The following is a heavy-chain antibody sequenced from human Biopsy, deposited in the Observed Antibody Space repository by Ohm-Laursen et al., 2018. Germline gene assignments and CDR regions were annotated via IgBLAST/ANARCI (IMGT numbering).Heavy chain of an antibody. J-gene: IGHJ3*01. CDR1: GVTFDTYA. CDR3: VGGQRGPPIGVTVPGDAFDL. Sequence: VKVSCNASGVTFDTYAFGWVRQAPGQGLEWMGGRIPYFNTIYYARNFQDRAVITADRSARTTDMQLSGLRPDDTAVYYCVGGQRGPPIGVTVPGDAFDLWGPGTMVTVSP. CDR2: RIPYFNTI. D-gene: IGHD2/OR15-2a*01. V-gene: IGHV1-69*13.